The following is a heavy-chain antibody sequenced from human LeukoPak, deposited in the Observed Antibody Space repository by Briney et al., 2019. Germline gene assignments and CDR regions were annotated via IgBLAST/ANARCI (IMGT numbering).Heavy chain of an antibody. CDR1: GFTFSIYS. Sequence: PGGSLRLSCAASGFTFSIYSMNWVRQAPGKGLEWVSSISSSSSTFIYYADSVKGRFTISRDNANNSLYLQMNSLGVEDTAVYYCARGSNSGLNSFYVEYWGQGALVTVSS. J-gene: IGHJ4*02. D-gene: IGHD3-10*01. CDR2: ISSSSSTFI. CDR3: ARGSNSGLNSFYVEY. V-gene: IGHV3-21*06.